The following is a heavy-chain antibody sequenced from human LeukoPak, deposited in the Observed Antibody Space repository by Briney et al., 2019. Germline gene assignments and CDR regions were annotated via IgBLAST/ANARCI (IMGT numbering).Heavy chain of an antibody. CDR3: ARTSGYSGYGNDY. D-gene: IGHD5-12*01. Sequence: GASVKVSCKASGYSFTTYGISWVRQAPGQGLEWMGWISAYNGNTQYVQKLQGRVTLTTDTPSTTAFMELRDLRSDDTAVYYCARTSGYSGYGNDYWGQGTLVTVSS. CDR1: GYSFTTYG. CDR2: ISAYNGNT. V-gene: IGHV1-18*01. J-gene: IGHJ4*02.